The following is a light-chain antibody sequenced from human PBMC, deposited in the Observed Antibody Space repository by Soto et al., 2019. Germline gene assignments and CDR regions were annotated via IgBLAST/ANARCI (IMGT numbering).Light chain of an antibody. CDR3: CFYGDTFAV. V-gene: IGLV2-11*01. CDR2: DVF. CDR1: SSDVGGYNY. J-gene: IGLJ3*02. Sequence: QSALTQPRSVSGSPGQSVTISCTGTSSDVGGYNYVSWYQHHPGRAPKLMIYDVFNRPSGVPDRFSGPKSGNTASLTISGLQADDEADYYCCFYGDTFAVFGGGTKLTVL.